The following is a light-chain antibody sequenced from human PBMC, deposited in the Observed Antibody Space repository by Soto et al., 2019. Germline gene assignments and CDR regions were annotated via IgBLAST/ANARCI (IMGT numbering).Light chain of an antibody. CDR2: DAS. V-gene: IGKV1-5*01. Sequence: DIQMTQSPSTLSASVGDRVTITCRASQSISSWLAWYQQKPGKAPKLLIYDASSLESGVPSRFSGSGSGTEFTLTISSLQPDDFATYDCQQYNSSLMYTFGQGTKLEIK. CDR1: QSISSW. CDR3: QQYNSSLMYT. J-gene: IGKJ2*01.